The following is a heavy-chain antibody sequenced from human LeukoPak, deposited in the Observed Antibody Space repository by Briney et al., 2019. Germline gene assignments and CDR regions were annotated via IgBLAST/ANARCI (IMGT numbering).Heavy chain of an antibody. J-gene: IGHJ4*02. CDR1: GYTFTIYG. CDR3: AGGIIGYYFDY. D-gene: IGHD3-16*01. Sequence: ASVTVSCKTSGYTFTIYGISWVRQAPGQGLEWMGLISAYGKTNYAQNLQGRGTMTTDTSTSKAYMELRSLGSDDTAEYYVAGGIIGYYFDYWGQGTLVTVSS. V-gene: IGHV1-18*01. CDR2: ISAYGKT.